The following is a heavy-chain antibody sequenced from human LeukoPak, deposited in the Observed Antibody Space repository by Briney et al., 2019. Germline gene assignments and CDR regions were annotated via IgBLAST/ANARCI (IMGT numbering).Heavy chain of an antibody. V-gene: IGHV3-30*04. CDR2: ISYDGSNK. CDR3: ARATGDPYAFDI. Sequence: PGGSLRLSCAASGFTFSSYAMHWVRQAPGKGLEWVAVISYDGSNKYYAGSVKGRFTISRDNSKNTLYLQMNSLRAEDTAVYYCARATGDPYAFDIWGQGTMVTVSS. D-gene: IGHD7-27*01. J-gene: IGHJ3*02. CDR1: GFTFSSYA.